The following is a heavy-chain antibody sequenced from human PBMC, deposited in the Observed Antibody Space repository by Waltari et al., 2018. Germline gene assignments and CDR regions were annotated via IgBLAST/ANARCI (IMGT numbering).Heavy chain of an antibody. CDR2: INPNSGGT. CDR3: ARGRSSWYYYYGMDV. J-gene: IGHJ6*02. Sequence: QVQLVQSGAEVKKPGASVQVSCKASGYTFTGYYMHRVRQAPGQGLEWMGWINPNSGGTNYAQKFQGRVTMTRDTSISTAYMELSRLRSDDTAVYYCARGRSSWYYYYGMDVWGQGTTVTVSS. D-gene: IGHD6-13*01. CDR1: GYTFTGYY. V-gene: IGHV1-2*02.